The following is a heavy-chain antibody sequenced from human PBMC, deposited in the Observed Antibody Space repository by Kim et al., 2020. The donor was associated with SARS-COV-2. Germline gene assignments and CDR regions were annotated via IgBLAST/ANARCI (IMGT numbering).Heavy chain of an antibody. CDR2: IYYSGST. CDR3: ARHDPNTGSSWLFDY. J-gene: IGHJ4*02. V-gene: IGHV4-39*01. CDR1: GGSISSSSYY. Sequence: SETLSLTCTVSGGSISSSSYYWGWIRQPPGKGLEWIGSIYYSGSTYYNPSLKSRVTISVDTSKNQFSLKLSSVTAADTAVYYCARHDPNTGSSWLFDYWGQGTLVTVSS. D-gene: IGHD6-13*01.